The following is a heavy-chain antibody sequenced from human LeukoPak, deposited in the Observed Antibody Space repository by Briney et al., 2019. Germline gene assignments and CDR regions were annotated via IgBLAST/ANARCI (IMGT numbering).Heavy chain of an antibody. Sequence: GGSLRLSCAASGFTSSSYAMSWVRQAPGKGLEWVSAISGSGGSTYYADSVKGRFTISRDNSKNTLYLQMNSLRAEDTAVSYCAKDRYSSSWPYFDYWGQGTLVTVSS. CDR3: AKDRYSSSWPYFDY. J-gene: IGHJ4*02. D-gene: IGHD6-13*01. CDR2: ISGSGGST. V-gene: IGHV3-23*01. CDR1: GFTSSSYA.